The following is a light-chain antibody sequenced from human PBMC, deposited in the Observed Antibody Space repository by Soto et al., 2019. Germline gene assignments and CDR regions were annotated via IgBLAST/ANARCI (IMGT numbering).Light chain of an antibody. V-gene: IGLV1-40*01. J-gene: IGLJ2*01. CDR3: QSYDGSLSGVV. CDR1: SSNIGANYN. Sequence: QPVLTQPPSVSGAPGQRVTISCTGSSSNIGANYNVHWYQQLPGTAPKLLIYGNYNRPSGVPDRFSGSKSGTSASLAITGLQPEDEADYYCQSYDGSLSGVVFGGGTKLTVL. CDR2: GNY.